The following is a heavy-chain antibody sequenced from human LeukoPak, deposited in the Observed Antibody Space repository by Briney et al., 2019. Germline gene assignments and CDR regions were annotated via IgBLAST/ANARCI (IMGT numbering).Heavy chain of an antibody. J-gene: IGHJ5*02. V-gene: IGHV3-21*01. D-gene: IGHD1-1*01. Sequence: GGSLRLSCAASGFTFSTYSMNWVRQAPGKGLEWVSSIGSSGSYIYYADSVKGRFTISRDNAKNSLYLQMNSLRAEDTAVYYCARDHGMRKTNFWFDPWGQGTLVTVSS. CDR1: GFTFSTYS. CDR2: IGSSGSYI. CDR3: ARDHGMRKTNFWFDP.